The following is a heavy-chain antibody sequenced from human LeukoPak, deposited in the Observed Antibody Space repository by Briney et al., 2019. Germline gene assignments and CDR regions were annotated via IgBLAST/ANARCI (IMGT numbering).Heavy chain of an antibody. J-gene: IGHJ6*02. CDR2: MNPNSGNT. V-gene: IGHV1-8*01. CDR1: GYTFTSYD. Sequence: ASVKVSCKASGYTFTSYDINWVRQATGQGLEWMGWMNPNSGNTGYAQKFQGRVTMTRNTSISTAYMELSGLRSEDTAVYYCARGGRKGIQLWFLVKRYGMDVWGQGTTVTVSS. CDR3: ARGGRKGIQLWFLVKRYGMDV. D-gene: IGHD5-18*01.